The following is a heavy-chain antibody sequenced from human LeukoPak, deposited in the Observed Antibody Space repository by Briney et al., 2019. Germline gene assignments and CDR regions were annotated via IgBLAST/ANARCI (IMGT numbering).Heavy chain of an antibody. V-gene: IGHV3-21*04. CDR3: ARARRELPFDY. Sequence: GGSLRLSCAASGFTFSSYGVHWVRQAPGKGLEWVSSISSSSSYIYYADSVKGRFTISRDNAKNSLYLQMNSLRAEDTAVYYCARARRELPFDYWGQGTLVTVSS. CDR1: GFTFSSYG. J-gene: IGHJ4*02. D-gene: IGHD1-26*01. CDR2: ISSSSSYI.